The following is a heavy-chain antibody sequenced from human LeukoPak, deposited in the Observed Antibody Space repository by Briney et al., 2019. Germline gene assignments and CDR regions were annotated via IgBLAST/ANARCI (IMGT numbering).Heavy chain of an antibody. CDR3: ARNVARYPHWYLDL. J-gene: IGHJ2*01. CDR2: INHSGST. Sequence: SETLSLTCTVSGGSISSYYWSWIRQPPGKGLAWIGGINHSGSTNYNPSLKSRVTISVDTSKNQFSLKLSSVTAADTAVYYCARNVARYPHWYLDLWGRGTLVTVSS. D-gene: IGHD1-26*01. CDR1: GGSISSYY. V-gene: IGHV4-34*01.